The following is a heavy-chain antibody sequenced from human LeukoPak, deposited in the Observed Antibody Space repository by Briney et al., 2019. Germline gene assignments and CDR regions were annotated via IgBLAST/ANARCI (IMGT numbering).Heavy chain of an antibody. CDR3: ARVGPTNSRRSYYYYYYMDV. CDR1: GGTFSSYA. J-gene: IGHJ6*03. CDR2: IIPIFGTA. D-gene: IGHD4-23*01. Sequence: GSSVKVSCKASGGTFSSYAISWVRQAPGQGLEWMGGIIPIFGTANYAQKFQGRVTITADESTSTAYMELSSLRSEDTAVYYCARVGPTNSRRSYYYYYYMDVWGKGTTVTVSS. V-gene: IGHV1-69*01.